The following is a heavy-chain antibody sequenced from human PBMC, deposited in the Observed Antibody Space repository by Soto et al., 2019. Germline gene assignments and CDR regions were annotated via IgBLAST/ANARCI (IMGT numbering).Heavy chain of an antibody. CDR2: INNSGST. CDR3: ARWWLRFDYFDY. J-gene: IGHJ4*02. Sequence: THCLPCAVSGGSFSGYYWSWIRQPPGKGLEWIGEINNSGSTNYNPSLKSRVTISVDTSKNQFSLKMSSLTAADTAVYYCARWWLRFDYFDYWGQGTLVTVSS. D-gene: IGHD3-16*01. CDR1: GGSFSGYY. V-gene: IGHV4-34*01.